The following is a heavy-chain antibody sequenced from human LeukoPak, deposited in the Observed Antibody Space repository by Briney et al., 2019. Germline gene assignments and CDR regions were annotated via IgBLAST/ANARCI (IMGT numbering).Heavy chain of an antibody. J-gene: IGHJ5*02. Sequence: PGGSLRLSCAASGFTFSTYSMNWVRQAPGKGLEWISYISRSSSSKFYADSVKGRFTISRDNAKNSLYLQMNSLRAEDTAVYYCVRSFRGDLRPWGQGTLVTVSS. V-gene: IGHV3-48*01. CDR2: ISRSSSSK. CDR1: GFTFSTYS. D-gene: IGHD3-10*01. CDR3: VRSFRGDLRP.